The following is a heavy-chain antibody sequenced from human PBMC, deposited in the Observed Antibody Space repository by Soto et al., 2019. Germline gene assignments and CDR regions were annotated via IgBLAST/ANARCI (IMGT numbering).Heavy chain of an antibody. CDR2: ISYDGSNK. Sequence: QVQLVESGGGVVQPGRSLRLSCAASGFTFSSYGMHWVRQAPGKGLEWVAVISYDGSNKYYADSVKGRFTISRDNSKNTLYLQMNSLRAEDTAVYYCAKAVIAAAGTEGGALDYWGQGTLVTVSS. CDR1: GFTFSSYG. J-gene: IGHJ4*02. D-gene: IGHD6-13*01. V-gene: IGHV3-30*18. CDR3: AKAVIAAAGTEGGALDY.